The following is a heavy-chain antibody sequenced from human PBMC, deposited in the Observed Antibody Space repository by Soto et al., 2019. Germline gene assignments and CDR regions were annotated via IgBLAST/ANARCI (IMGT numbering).Heavy chain of an antibody. CDR2: MNPNSGNT. Sequence: QVQLVQSGAEVKKPGASVKVSCKASGYTFTSYDINWVRQATGQGLEWMGWMNPNSGNTGYAQKFQGRVTMTRNTSISTAYMELSSLRSEDTAVYYCARVRRYCSSTSCYPSYWGQGTLVTVSS. D-gene: IGHD2-2*01. V-gene: IGHV1-8*01. J-gene: IGHJ4*02. CDR3: ARVRRYCSSTSCYPSY. CDR1: GYTFTSYD.